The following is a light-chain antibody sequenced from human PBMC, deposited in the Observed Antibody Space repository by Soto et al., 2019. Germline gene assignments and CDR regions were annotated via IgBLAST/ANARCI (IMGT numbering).Light chain of an antibody. CDR2: GTS. CDR3: QQYGASPLT. CDR1: QSVDTKY. Sequence: EIVLTQSPGTLALSQGEPATLSCRTSQSVDTKYLAWYQQKPGQAPRLLIYGTSRRAPASPDRISGSGSGTDFTLTISRLEPEDFAVYYCQQYGASPLTFGGGTKVDI. J-gene: IGKJ4*01. V-gene: IGKV3-20*01.